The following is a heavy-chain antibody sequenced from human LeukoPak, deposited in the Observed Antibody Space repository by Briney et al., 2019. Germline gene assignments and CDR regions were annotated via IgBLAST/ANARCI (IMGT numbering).Heavy chain of an antibody. D-gene: IGHD3-16*01. J-gene: IGHJ5*02. CDR3: ASHSYGYNH. CDR2: IKQDGSEK. Sequence: GGSLRLSCAASGFTVSSNYMSWVRQAPGKGLEWVANIKQDGSEKNYVDSVKGRFTIFRDNARNSLYLQMNSLRAEDTAVYYCASHSYGYNHWGQGTLVIVSS. CDR1: GFTVSSNY. V-gene: IGHV3-7*01.